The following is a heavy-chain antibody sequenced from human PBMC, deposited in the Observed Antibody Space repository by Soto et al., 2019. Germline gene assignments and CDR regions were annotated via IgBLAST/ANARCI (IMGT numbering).Heavy chain of an antibody. D-gene: IGHD4-17*01. J-gene: IGHJ4*02. CDR2: IIPILGIA. CDR3: ATVGVTTPGVPDY. Sequence: QVQLVQSGDEVKKPGSSVKVSCKASGGTFSSYTISWVRQAPGQGLEWMGRIIPILGIANYAQKFQGRVTITADKSTGTAYMELSSLRSEDTAVYYCATVGVTTPGVPDYWGQGTLVAVSS. V-gene: IGHV1-69*02. CDR1: GGTFSSYT.